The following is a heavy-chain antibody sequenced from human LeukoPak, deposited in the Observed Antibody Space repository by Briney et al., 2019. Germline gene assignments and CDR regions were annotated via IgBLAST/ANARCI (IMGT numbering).Heavy chain of an antibody. CDR1: GFTFSSYA. CDR3: AKPGYSSSWYLYDY. V-gene: IGHV3-23*01. Sequence: PGGSLRFSCAASGFTFSSYAMSWVRQAPGKGLEWVSAISGSGGSTYYADSVKGRFTISRDNSKNTLYLQMNSLRAGDTAVYYCAKPGYSSSWYLYDYWGQGTLVTVSS. D-gene: IGHD6-13*01. J-gene: IGHJ4*02. CDR2: ISGSGGST.